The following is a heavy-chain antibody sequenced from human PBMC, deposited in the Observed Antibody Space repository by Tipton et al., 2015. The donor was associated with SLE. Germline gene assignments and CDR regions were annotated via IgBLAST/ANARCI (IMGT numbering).Heavy chain of an antibody. D-gene: IGHD1-26*01. CDR1: GGSFSGYY. V-gene: IGHV4-34*01. CDR2: INHSGST. J-gene: IGHJ2*01. CDR3: ARERAPPRWGYWYSDL. Sequence: TLSLTCAVYGGSFSGYYWSWIRQPPGKGLEWIGEINHSGSTNYNPSLKSRVTISVDTSKNQFSLKLSSVTAADTAVYYCARERAPPRWGYWYSDLWGRGTLVTVSS.